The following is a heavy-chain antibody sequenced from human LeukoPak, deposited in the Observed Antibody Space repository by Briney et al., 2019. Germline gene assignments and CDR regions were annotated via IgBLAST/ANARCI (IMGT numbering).Heavy chain of an antibody. J-gene: IGHJ2*01. D-gene: IGHD4-17*01. CDR2: ISWNSGSI. CDR3: AKDNYGDYVWYFDL. V-gene: IGHV3-9*01. Sequence: GGSLRLSCAASGFTFDDYAMHWVRQAPGKGLEWVSGISWNSGSIGYADSVKGRFTISRDNAKNSLYLQMNSLRAEDTALYYCAKDNYGDYVWYFDLWGRGTLVTVSS. CDR1: GFTFDDYA.